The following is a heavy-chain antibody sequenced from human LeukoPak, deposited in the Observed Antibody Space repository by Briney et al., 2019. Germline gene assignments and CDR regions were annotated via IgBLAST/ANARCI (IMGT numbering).Heavy chain of an antibody. V-gene: IGHV4-39*01. Sequence: SETLSLTCTVSGGSISSSSYYWGWIRQPPGKGLEWIGSIYYSGSTYYNPSLKSRVTISVDTSKNQFSLKLSSVTAADTAVYYCARAKGSGWYLGWFDPWGQGTLVTVSS. D-gene: IGHD6-19*01. CDR3: ARAKGSGWYLGWFDP. CDR1: GGSISSSSYY. J-gene: IGHJ5*02. CDR2: IYYSGST.